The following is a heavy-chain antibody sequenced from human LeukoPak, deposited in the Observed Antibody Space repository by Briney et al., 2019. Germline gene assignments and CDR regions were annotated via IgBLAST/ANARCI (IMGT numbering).Heavy chain of an antibody. V-gene: IGHV3-30*02. CDR1: GFTFSSYG. J-gene: IGHJ6*03. CDR2: IRYDGSNK. CDR3: AKVGAAAPIRDYYYYYYMNV. Sequence: PGGSLRLSCAASGFTFSSYGMHWVRQAPGKGLEWVAFIRYDGSNKYYADSVKGRSTISRDNSKNTLYLQMNSLRAEDTAVYYCAKVGAAAPIRDYYYYYYMNVWGKGTTVTVSS. D-gene: IGHD6-13*01.